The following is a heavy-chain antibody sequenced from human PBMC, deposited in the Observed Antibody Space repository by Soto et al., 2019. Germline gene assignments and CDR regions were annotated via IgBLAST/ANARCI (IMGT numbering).Heavy chain of an antibody. J-gene: IGHJ4*02. D-gene: IGHD2-21*01. V-gene: IGHV3-30*04. CDR3: GRDFCGLTGGLDY. CDR1: GFTIRTSA. CDR2: ISYDGSYK. Sequence: QVQLVESGGGVVQPGRSLRLSCAVSGFTIRTSALTWVRQAPGKGLEWVALISYDGSYKYYADSVKGRFTISRDNSKNTMSLQLNSLRPEDTATYFCGRDFCGLTGGLDYWGQGTVVTVSS.